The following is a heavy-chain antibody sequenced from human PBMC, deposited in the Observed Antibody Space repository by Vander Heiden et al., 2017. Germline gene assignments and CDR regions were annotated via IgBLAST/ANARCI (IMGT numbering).Heavy chain of an antibody. Sequence: QVQLVESGGGLVKPGGSLRLSCAASGFTLSDHYMDWLPQGPGKGLEWVSYFSTGGSTISYADSVKGRFTISRDNAKNSLYLQMNSLRAEDTAVYYCARTSSGVYFDYWCQGTLVTVSS. J-gene: IGHJ4*02. D-gene: IGHD3-10*01. CDR3: ARTSSGVYFDY. CDR2: FSTGGSTI. CDR1: GFTLSDHY. V-gene: IGHV3-11*01.